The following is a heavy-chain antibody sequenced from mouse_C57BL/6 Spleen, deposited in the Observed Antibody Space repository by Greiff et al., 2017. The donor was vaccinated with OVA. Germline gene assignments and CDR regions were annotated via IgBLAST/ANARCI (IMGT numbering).Heavy chain of an antibody. Sequence: EVQVVESGGGLVKPGGSLKLSCAASGFTFSSYTMSWVRQTPEKRLEWVATISGGGSNTYYPDSVKGRFTISRDNAKNTLYLQMSSLRSEDTALYYCARNYYDSSYWYFDVWGTGTTVAVSS. D-gene: IGHD1-1*01. J-gene: IGHJ1*03. CDR3: ARNYYDSSYWYFDV. CDR2: ISGGGSNT. V-gene: IGHV5-9*01. CDR1: GFTFSSYT.